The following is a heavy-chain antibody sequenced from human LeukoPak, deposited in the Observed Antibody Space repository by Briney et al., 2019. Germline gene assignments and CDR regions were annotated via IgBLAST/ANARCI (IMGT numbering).Heavy chain of an antibody. CDR3: AREKDSSSLGNSFDY. Sequence: GGSLRLSCAASGFTFSSYWMHWVRQAPGKGLVWVSRINSDGSSTSYADSVKGRFTISRDNAKNSLYLQMNSLRAEDTALYYCAREKDSSSLGNSFDYWGQGTLVTVSS. D-gene: IGHD6-6*01. CDR1: GFTFSSYW. CDR2: INSDGSST. J-gene: IGHJ4*02. V-gene: IGHV3-74*01.